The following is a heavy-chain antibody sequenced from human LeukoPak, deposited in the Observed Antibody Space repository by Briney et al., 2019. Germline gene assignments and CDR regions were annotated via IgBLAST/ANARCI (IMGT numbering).Heavy chain of an antibody. J-gene: IGHJ4*02. CDR3: ARSAIYVSPLRV. CDR2: MNPNSGNT. CDR1: GYTFTSYD. V-gene: IGHV1-8*01. D-gene: IGHD3-16*01. Sequence: ASVKVSCKASGYTFTSYDINWVRQATGQGLEWMGWMNPNSGNTGYAQKFQGRVTMTTDTSTSTAYMELRSLRSDDTAVYYCARSAIYVSPLRVWGQGTLVTVSS.